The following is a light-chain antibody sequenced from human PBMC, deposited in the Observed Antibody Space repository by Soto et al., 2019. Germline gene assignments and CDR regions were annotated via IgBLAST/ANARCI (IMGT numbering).Light chain of an antibody. J-gene: IGKJ1*01. CDR3: QQYNNWPRT. CDR1: QSVRNN. Sequence: IVMTQSPATLSVSPGERATLSCRASQSVRNNLAWYQQKPGLPPRLLIYAASTRATGIPARFSGSGSGTEFTLTINSLQSEDFAVYYCQQYNNWPRTFGQGTKVDIK. V-gene: IGKV3-15*01. CDR2: AAS.